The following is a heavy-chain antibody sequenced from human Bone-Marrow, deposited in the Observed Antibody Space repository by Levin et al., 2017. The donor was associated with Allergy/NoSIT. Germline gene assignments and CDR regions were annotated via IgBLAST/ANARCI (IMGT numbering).Heavy chain of an antibody. J-gene: IGHJ4*02. CDR1: GFTFSKYG. CDR3: AMATPLAY. V-gene: IGHV3-30*03. Sequence: LPGGSLRLSCAASGFTFSKYGMHWVRQAPGKGLEWVAIVSDDGSKTRYADSVKGRFTISRDNSKNTLYLQMHSLRAEDTAVYCCAMATPLAYWGQGTLVTVSS. CDR2: VSDDGSKT.